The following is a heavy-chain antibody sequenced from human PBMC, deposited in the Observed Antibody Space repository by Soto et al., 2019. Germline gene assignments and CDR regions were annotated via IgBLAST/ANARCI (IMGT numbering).Heavy chain of an antibody. CDR2: IYHSGST. CDR1: GGSISSGGYS. J-gene: IGHJ4*02. V-gene: IGHV4-30-2*01. Sequence: SETLSLTCAVSGGSISSGGYSWSWIRQPPGKGLEWIGYIYHSGSTYYNPSLKSRVTISVDRSKNQFSLKLSSVTAADTAVYYCARGQIYYYDSSGSQAFDYWGQGTLVTVSS. D-gene: IGHD3-22*01. CDR3: ARGQIYYYDSSGSQAFDY.